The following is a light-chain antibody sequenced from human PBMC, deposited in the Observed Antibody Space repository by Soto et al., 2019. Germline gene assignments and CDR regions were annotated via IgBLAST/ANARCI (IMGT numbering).Light chain of an antibody. CDR3: QHYGTSPKP. CDR1: QSVSSSY. V-gene: IGKV3-20*01. CDR2: GAS. J-gene: IGKJ1*01. Sequence: ELVLTQSPGTLSLSPGERATLSCRASQSVSSSYLAWYQQKPGQAPRLLILGASTRATGIPDRFSGSGSGTDFTLTISRLEPADVAVYYCQHYGTSPKPFGQGTKVEVK.